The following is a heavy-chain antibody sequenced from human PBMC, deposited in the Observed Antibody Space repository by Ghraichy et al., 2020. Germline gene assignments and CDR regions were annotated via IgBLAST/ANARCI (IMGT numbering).Heavy chain of an antibody. CDR2: IRYDGSNK. D-gene: IGHD1-7*01. V-gene: IGHV3-30*02. J-gene: IGHJ6*03. Sequence: GGSLRLSCAASGFTFSSYGMHWVRQAPGKGLEWVAFIRYDGSNKYYADSVKGRFTISRDNSKNTLYLQMNSLRAEDTAVYYCAKPGGTGTKSYYYYYYMDVWGKGTTVTVSS. CDR3: AKPGGTGTKSYYYYYYMDV. CDR1: GFTFSSYG.